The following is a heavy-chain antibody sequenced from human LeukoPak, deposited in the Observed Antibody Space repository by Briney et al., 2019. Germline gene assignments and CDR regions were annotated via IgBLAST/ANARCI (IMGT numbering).Heavy chain of an antibody. V-gene: IGHV4-59*08. CDR3: ARHSSEGHWYFDL. CDR1: GGSISSYY. Sequence: SETLSLTCTVSGGSISSYYWSWIRQPPGKGLQWIGYIYYGGSTNYNPSLKSRVTISVDTSKNQFSLKLSSVTAADTAVYYCARHSSEGHWYFDLWGRGTLVTVSS. CDR2: IYYGGST. J-gene: IGHJ2*01. D-gene: IGHD3-10*01.